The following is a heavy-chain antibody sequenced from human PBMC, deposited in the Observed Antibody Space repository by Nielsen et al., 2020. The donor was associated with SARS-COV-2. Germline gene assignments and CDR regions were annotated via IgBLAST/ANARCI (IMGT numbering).Heavy chain of an antibody. J-gene: IGHJ3*02. CDR1: GFTFSSYD. Sequence: GGSLRLSCAASGFTFSSYDMHWVRQATGKGLEWVSAIGTAGDTYYPGSVKGRFTISRENAKNSLYLQMNSLRAGDTAVYYCARGSMWYCSSTSCYEDAFDIWGQGTMVTVSS. V-gene: IGHV3-13*01. D-gene: IGHD2-2*01. CDR3: ARGSMWYCSSTSCYEDAFDI. CDR2: IGTAGDT.